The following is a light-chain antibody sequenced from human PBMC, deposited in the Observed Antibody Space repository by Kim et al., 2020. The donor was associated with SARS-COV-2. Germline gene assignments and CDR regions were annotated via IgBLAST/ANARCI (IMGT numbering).Light chain of an antibody. Sequence: DIQMTQSPSSLSASVGDRVTITCRTTQSISSHLNWYQQKPGRAPKLLISAASTLQGGVPSKFSGSGSETDFTLTISSLQPEDFAAYFCQQSYITPFTFGPGTKVDIK. V-gene: IGKV1-39*01. CDR3: QQSYITPFT. J-gene: IGKJ3*01. CDR1: QSISSH. CDR2: AAS.